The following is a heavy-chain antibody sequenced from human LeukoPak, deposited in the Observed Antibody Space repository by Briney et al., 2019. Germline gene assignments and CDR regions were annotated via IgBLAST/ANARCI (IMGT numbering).Heavy chain of an antibody. Sequence: PSETLSLTCTVSGGSVSSGSYYWSWIRQPPGKGLEWIGYIYYSGSTNYNPSLKSRVTISVDTSKNQFSLKLSSVTAADTAVYYCARGPRYSSSWFWWFDPWGQGTLVTVSS. CDR2: IYYSGST. D-gene: IGHD6-13*01. J-gene: IGHJ5*02. CDR1: GGSVSSGSYY. V-gene: IGHV4-61*01. CDR3: ARGPRYSSSWFWWFDP.